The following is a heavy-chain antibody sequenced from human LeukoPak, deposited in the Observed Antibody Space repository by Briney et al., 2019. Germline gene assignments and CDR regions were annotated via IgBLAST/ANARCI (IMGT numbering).Heavy chain of an antibody. CDR3: ARTYYYDSSGFGYDY. D-gene: IGHD3-22*01. CDR1: GFTFDDYA. Sequence: GGSLRLSCAASGFTFDDYAMTWVRQAPGKGLEWVSGINWNGDSTAYADSVKGRFTISRDNAKNSLYLQMNSLRAEDTALYHCARTYYYDSSGFGYDYWGQGTLVTVSS. CDR2: INWNGDST. V-gene: IGHV3-20*01. J-gene: IGHJ4*02.